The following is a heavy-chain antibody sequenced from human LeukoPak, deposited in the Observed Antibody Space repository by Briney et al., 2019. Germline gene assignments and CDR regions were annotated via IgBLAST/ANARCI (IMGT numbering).Heavy chain of an antibody. CDR2: INPSGGST. Sequence: GASVKVSCKASGYTFTSYYMHWVRQAPGQGLEWMGIINPSGGSTSYAQKFQGRVTMTRDTSTSTVYMELSSLRSEDTAVYYCARDSGFYYYDSSGYFFDYWGQGTLVTVSS. CDR1: GYTFTSYY. J-gene: IGHJ4*02. CDR3: ARDSGFYYYDSSGYFFDY. D-gene: IGHD3-22*01. V-gene: IGHV1-46*01.